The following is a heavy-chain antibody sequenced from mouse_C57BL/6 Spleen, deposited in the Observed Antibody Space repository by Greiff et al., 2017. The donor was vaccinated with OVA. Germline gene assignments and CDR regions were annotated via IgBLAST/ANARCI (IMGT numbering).Heavy chain of an antibody. CDR2: ISSGGSYT. V-gene: IGHV5-6*01. Sequence: EVQLVESGGDLVKPGGSLKLSCAASGFTFSSYGMSWVRQTPDKRLEWVATISSGGSYTYYPDSVKGRFTISRDNAKNTLYLQMSSLKSEDTAMYYCARHGYYWGQGTSVTVSS. CDR3: ARHGYY. CDR1: GFTFSSYG. J-gene: IGHJ4*01.